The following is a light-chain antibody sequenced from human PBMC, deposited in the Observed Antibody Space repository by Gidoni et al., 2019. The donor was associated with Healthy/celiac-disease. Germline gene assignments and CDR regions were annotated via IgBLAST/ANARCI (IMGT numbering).Light chain of an antibody. V-gene: IGKV3-15*01. J-gene: IGKJ5*01. Sequence: EIVMTQSPATLSVSPGERATLACRASQSVSSNLAWYQQKPGQAPRLLIYGASTRATGIPARFSGSGSGTEFTLTISSLQSEDFAVYYCQQYNNWPITFGQRPRLEFK. CDR2: GAS. CDR1: QSVSSN. CDR3: QQYNNWPIT.